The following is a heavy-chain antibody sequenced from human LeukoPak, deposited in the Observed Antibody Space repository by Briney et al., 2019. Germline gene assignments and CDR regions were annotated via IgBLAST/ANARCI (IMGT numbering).Heavy chain of an antibody. CDR2: IREDGSQK. D-gene: IGHD2-8*01. J-gene: IGHJ4*02. CDR1: GFTFSSSW. V-gene: IGHV3-7*01. CDR3: ARGPTNGQAFDY. Sequence: GGSLRLSCVASGFTFSSSWMTWVRQAPGKGLEWVASIREDGSQKTAVDSVRGRFTISRDNAKNSVYLQMDSLRAEDTAVYYCARGPTNGQAFDYWGQGTLVSVSS.